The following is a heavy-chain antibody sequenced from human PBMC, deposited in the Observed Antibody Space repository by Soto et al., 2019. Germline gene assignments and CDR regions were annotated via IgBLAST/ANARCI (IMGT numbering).Heavy chain of an antibody. CDR3: ARAPGGTGTPAFDY. J-gene: IGHJ4*02. V-gene: IGHV1-69*06. Sequence: SVKVSCKASGGTFSSYAISWVRQAPGQGLEWMGGIIPIFGTANYAQKFQSRVTITADKSTSTAYMELSSLRSEDTAVYYCARAPGGTGTPAFDYWGQGTLVTVSS. CDR2: IIPIFGTA. CDR1: GGTFSSYA. D-gene: IGHD1-7*01.